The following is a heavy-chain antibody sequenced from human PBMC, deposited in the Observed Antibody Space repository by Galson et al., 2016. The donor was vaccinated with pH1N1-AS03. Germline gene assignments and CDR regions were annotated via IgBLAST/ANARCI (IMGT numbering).Heavy chain of an antibody. D-gene: IGHD2-15*01. CDR2: ISGSGGST. J-gene: IGHJ5*02. CDR1: GFTFSSYA. Sequence: LRLSCAASGFTFSSYAMSWVRQAPGKGLEWVSAISGSGGSTYYADSVKGRFTISRDNSKNTLYLQMNSLRAEDTAVYYCAKDIVVVVAAPTWFDPWGQGTPVTVSS. CDR3: AKDIVVVVAAPTWFDP. V-gene: IGHV3-23*01.